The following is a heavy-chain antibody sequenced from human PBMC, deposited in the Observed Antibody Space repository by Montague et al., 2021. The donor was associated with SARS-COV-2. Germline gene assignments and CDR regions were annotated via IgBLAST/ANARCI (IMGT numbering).Heavy chain of an antibody. CDR2: IYSGGSST. Sequence: SLRLSCAASGFTFNNYAMSWVRQAPGKGLEWVSVIYSGGSSTYYADSVKGRFTISRDNSKNTLYLQMNSLRAEDTAVYYCAKARGTRYDSSGYYYPLDYWGQGTLVTVSS. CDR3: AKARGTRYDSSGYYYPLDY. J-gene: IGHJ4*02. V-gene: IGHV3-23*03. CDR1: GFTFNNYA. D-gene: IGHD3-22*01.